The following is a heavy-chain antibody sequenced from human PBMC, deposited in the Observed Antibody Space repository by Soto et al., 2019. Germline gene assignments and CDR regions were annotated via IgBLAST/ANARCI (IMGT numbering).Heavy chain of an antibody. V-gene: IGHV3-66*01. J-gene: IGHJ5*02. CDR1: GFTVSSNY. CDR2: IYSGGST. D-gene: IGHD2-15*01. CDR3: ARDEGHCSGGSCHL. Sequence: GGSLRLSCAASGFTVSSNYMSWVRQAPGKGLEWVSVIYSGGSTYYADSVKGRFTISRDNSKNTLYLQMNSLRAEDTAVYYCARDEGHCSGGSCHLWGQGTLVTVSS.